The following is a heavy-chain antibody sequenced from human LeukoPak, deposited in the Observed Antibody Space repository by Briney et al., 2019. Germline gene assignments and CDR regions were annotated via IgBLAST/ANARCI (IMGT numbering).Heavy chain of an antibody. CDR2: ISSSSIYI. D-gene: IGHD2-2*01. Sequence: GGSLRLSCAASGFTFSSYSMNWVRQAPGKGLEWVSSISSSSIYIYYADSVKGRFTISRDNAKSSLYLQMNSLRAEDTAVYYCARAGDIVVVPAANPYNWFAPWGQGTLVTVSS. CDR1: GFTFSSYS. V-gene: IGHV3-21*01. CDR3: ARAGDIVVVPAANPYNWFAP. J-gene: IGHJ5*02.